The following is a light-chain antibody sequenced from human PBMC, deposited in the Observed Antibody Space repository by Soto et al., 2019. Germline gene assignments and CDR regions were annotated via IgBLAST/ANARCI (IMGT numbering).Light chain of an antibody. CDR3: SSYTSSSTPS. Sequence: QSALTQPASVYGSPGQSITISCTGTSSDVGGYNYVSWYQQHPGKAPKLMIYEVSNRPSGVSNRFSGSKSGNTASLTISGLQAEDEADYYCSSYTSSSTPSFGGGTKLTVL. J-gene: IGLJ3*02. CDR1: SSDVGGYNY. V-gene: IGLV2-14*01. CDR2: EVS.